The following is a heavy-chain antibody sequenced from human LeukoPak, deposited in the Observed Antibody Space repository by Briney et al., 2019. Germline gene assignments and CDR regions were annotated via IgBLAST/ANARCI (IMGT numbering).Heavy chain of an antibody. CDR2: IDYDRSNK. J-gene: IGHJ6*03. CDR3: AKDQGGVVAGYYYYYMDV. CDR1: GFTFSTSA. D-gene: IGHD6-19*01. V-gene: IGHV3-30*02. Sequence: PGGSLRLSCAASGFTFSTSAMNWVRQVPGKGLEWVSSIDYDRSNKYYADSVKGRFTISRDNSKNTLYLQMNSLRAEDTAVYYCAKDQGGVVAGYYYYYMDVWGKGTTVTVSS.